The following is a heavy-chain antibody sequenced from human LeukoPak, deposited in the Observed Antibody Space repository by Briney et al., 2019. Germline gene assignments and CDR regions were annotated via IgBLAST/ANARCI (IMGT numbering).Heavy chain of an antibody. CDR1: GGSISSHY. Sequence: PSETLSLTCTVSGGSISSHYWTWIRQPPGKGLEWIGYIYYRGGTNYNPSLQSRVTISVDTSKNQFSLRLTSVTAADTAVYYCARHGSSYSFDSWGQGTLVTVSS. CDR2: IYYRGGT. J-gene: IGHJ4*02. CDR3: ARHGSSYSFDS. D-gene: IGHD6-13*01. V-gene: IGHV4-59*08.